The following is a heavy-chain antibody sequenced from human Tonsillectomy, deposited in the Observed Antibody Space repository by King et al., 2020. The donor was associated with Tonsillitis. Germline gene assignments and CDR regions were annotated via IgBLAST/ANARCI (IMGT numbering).Heavy chain of an antibody. CDR1: GYTFTNFY. CDR3: ARAKDSVVVVAPDY. CDR2: INPSGGRT. Sequence: VQLVESGAEVKKPGASVRVSCKASGYTFTNFYIHWVRQAPGQGLEWMGIINPSGGRTSYAQKFQGRVTMTRETSTRTDYMELSSLRSEDTAVYYCARAKDSVVVVAPDYWGQGTLLTVSS. V-gene: IGHV1-46*03. D-gene: IGHD2-15*01. J-gene: IGHJ4*02.